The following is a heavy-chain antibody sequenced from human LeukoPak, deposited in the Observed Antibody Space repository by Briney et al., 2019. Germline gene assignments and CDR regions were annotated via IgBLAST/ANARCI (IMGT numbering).Heavy chain of an antibody. V-gene: IGHV1-2*02. CDR1: GYTFTGYY. Sequence: ASVKVSCKASGYTFTGYYMHWVRQAPGQGLEWMGWINPNSGGTNYAQKFQGRVIMTRDTSISIAYMELSRLRSDDTAVYYCARVGRDCRDTRCTWSDWLDPWGQGTLVTVSS. D-gene: IGHD2-2*01. CDR2: INPNSGGT. J-gene: IGHJ5*02. CDR3: ARVGRDCRDTRCTWSDWLDP.